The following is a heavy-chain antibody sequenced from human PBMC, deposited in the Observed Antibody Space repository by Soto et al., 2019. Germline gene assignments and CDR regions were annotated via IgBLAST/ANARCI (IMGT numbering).Heavy chain of an antibody. CDR1: GFTFSIYA. CDR3: VKGEYYYDSSGYYPFDY. D-gene: IGHD3-22*01. V-gene: IGHV3-64D*06. CDR2: ISTNGGST. Sequence: HPGGSLRLSCSASGFTFSIYAMHWVRQAPGKGLEYVSSISTNGGSTDYADSVKGRFTISRDNSKNTVYLQMSSLRVEDTAVYYCVKGEYYYDSSGYYPFDYWGQGTLVTVPP. J-gene: IGHJ4*02.